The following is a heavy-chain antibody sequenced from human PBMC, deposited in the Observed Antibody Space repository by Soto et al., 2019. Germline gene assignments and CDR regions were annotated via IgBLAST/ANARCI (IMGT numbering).Heavy chain of an antibody. CDR3: ARAGSGSGSYYN. CDR2: IIPILGIA. CDR1: GGSFSSYT. V-gene: IGHV1-69*02. D-gene: IGHD3-10*01. J-gene: IGHJ4*02. Sequence: HVQLVQSAAEVKKPGSSVKVSCKASGGSFSSYTISAVRQAARQGLELMGRIIPILGIANYAQKFQGRVTITADKSTSTAYMELSSLRSEDTAVYYCARAGSGSGSYYNWGQGTLVTVSS.